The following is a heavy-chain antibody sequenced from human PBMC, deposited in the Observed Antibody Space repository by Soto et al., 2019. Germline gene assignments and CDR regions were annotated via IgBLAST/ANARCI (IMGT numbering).Heavy chain of an antibody. CDR1: GGSISSGGYY. CDR3: ARGSYSSYWYFDL. J-gene: IGHJ2*01. Sequence: QVQLQESGPGLVKPSQTLSLTCTVSGGSISSGGYYWSWIRQHPGKGLEWIGYIYYSGSTYYNPSLRRRVTISVDTSKNQFSLKLSSVPAADTAVYDCARGSYSSYWYFDLWGRGTLVTVSS. V-gene: IGHV4-31*03. CDR2: IYYSGST. D-gene: IGHD5-18*01.